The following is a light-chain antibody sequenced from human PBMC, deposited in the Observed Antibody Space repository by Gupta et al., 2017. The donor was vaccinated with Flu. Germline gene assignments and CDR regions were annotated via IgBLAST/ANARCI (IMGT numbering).Light chain of an antibody. CDR1: HSLVYGDGNTY. CDR3: RQGKHWPYT. V-gene: IGKV2-30*01. J-gene: IGKJ2*01. CDR2: KSS. Sequence: VTLRPPPSTSCRPSHSLVYGDGNTYLNWFPQGPGQSPRRLTYKSSNRDSGVPDRFSGSVSGPAFTLTISMGEADTVSVYSCRQGKHWPYTFGPGTKLEIK.